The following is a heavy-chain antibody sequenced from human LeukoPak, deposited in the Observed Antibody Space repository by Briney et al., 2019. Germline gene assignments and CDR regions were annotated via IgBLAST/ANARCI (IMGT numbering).Heavy chain of an antibody. D-gene: IGHD3-3*01. CDR2: IIPILGIA. CDR3: ARDTKDLGFDP. J-gene: IGHJ5*02. V-gene: IGHV1-69*04. Sequence: SVKVSCKASGGTFSSYTISWVRQAPGQGLEWMGRIIPILGIANYAQKFQGRVTITANKSTSTAYMELSSLRSEDTAVYYCARDTKDLGFDPWGQGTLVTVSS. CDR1: GGTFSSYT.